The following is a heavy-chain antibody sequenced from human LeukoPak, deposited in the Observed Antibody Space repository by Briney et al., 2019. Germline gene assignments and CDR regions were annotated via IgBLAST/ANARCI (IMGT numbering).Heavy chain of an antibody. D-gene: IGHD6-19*01. CDR2: INHSGST. J-gene: IGHJ6*03. Sequence: SETLSLTCAVYGGSFSGYYWSWIRQPPGKGLEWIGEINHSGSTNYNTSLTRRVTISVDTSKNQFCLKLSSVTSADTAVYYCSRLPHNSSGWADYYYYYMDVWGKGTTVTVSS. CDR1: GGSFSGYY. V-gene: IGHV4-34*01. CDR3: SRLPHNSSGWADYYYYYMDV.